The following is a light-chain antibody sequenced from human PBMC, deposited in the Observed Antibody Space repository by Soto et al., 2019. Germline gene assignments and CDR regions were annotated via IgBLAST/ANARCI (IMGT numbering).Light chain of an antibody. CDR2: DVS. CDR3: QQYDYSRT. V-gene: IGKV1-5*01. J-gene: IGKJ1*01. Sequence: DIQLTQSPSTLSASVGDSVTITCRASQNISTSLAWCQHKPGKAPKLLMFDVSNLESGVPSRFSGSGSGTEFTLTISSLHSDDFATYYCQQYDYSRTFGQGTKVDIK. CDR1: QNISTS.